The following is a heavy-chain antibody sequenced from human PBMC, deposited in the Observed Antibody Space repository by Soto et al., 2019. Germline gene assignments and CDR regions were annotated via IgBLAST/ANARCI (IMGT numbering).Heavy chain of an antibody. J-gene: IGHJ5*02. CDR2: ISAYNGNT. V-gene: IGHV1-18*01. D-gene: IGHD2-2*01. CDR3: ARGGNYCSSTSCYFRWFDP. Sequence: QVQLVQSGAEVKKPGASVKVSCKASGYTFTSYGISWVRQAPGQGLEWMGWISAYNGNTNYAQKLQGRVTMTTDTYTSTAYRELRSLRSDDTAVYYCARGGNYCSSTSCYFRWFDPWGQGTLVTVSS. CDR1: GYTFTSYG.